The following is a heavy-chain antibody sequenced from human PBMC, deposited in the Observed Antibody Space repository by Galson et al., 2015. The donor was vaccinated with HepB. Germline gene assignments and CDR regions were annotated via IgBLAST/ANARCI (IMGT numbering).Heavy chain of an antibody. D-gene: IGHD1-26*01. V-gene: IGHV3-30*02. J-gene: IGHJ4*02. Sequence: SLRLSCAASGFTFSSYGMHWVRQAPGKGLEWVAFIRYDGNNKYYAGSVKGRFTISRDNSKKTLYLQMNSLRAEDTAVYYCAKGWVPATLIDSWGQGTLITVSS. CDR1: GFTFSSYG. CDR3: AKGWVPATLIDS. CDR2: IRYDGNNK.